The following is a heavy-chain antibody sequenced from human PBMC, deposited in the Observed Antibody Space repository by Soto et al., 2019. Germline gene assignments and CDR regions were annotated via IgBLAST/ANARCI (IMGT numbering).Heavy chain of an antibody. Sequence: QVQLQESGPGLVKPSETLSLTCTVSGGSISSYYWSWIRQPPGKGLEWIGYIYYSGSTNYNPSLKSRVTISVDPSKTQFSLKLSSVTAADTAVYYCARTKYYYGSGSPWYYYGMDVWGQGTTVTVSS. V-gene: IGHV4-59*08. CDR2: IYYSGST. D-gene: IGHD3-10*01. CDR3: ARTKYYYGSGSPWYYYGMDV. CDR1: GGSISSYY. J-gene: IGHJ6*02.